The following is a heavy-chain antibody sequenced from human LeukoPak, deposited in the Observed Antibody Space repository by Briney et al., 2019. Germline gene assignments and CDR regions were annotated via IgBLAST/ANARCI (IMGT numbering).Heavy chain of an antibody. D-gene: IGHD3-10*01. V-gene: IGHV3-66*01. CDR3: ARGAGSGSPGSGFDY. J-gene: IGHJ4*02. CDR2: IYSAGSA. Sequence: GGSLRLPCAASGFTVSSNYMSWVRQAPGKGLEWVSIIYSAGSAYYSDSVKGRFTISRDNSKNRLYLQMNSLRAEDTAVYYCARGAGSGSPGSGFDYWGQGTLVTVSS. CDR1: GFTVSSNY.